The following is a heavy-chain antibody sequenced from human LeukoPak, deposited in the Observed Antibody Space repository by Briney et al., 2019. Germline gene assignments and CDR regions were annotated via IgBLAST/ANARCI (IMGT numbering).Heavy chain of an antibody. D-gene: IGHD3-22*01. Sequence: GGSLRLSCAASGFTFSSYAMSWVRQAPGKGLEWVSSISGSGGGTYYADSVKGRFTISRDNAKNTLYLQMNSLRAEDTAVYYCARENYDSSGYVAPFDPWGQGTLVTVSS. CDR2: ISGSGGGT. CDR1: GFTFSSYA. CDR3: ARENYDSSGYVAPFDP. V-gene: IGHV3-23*01. J-gene: IGHJ5*02.